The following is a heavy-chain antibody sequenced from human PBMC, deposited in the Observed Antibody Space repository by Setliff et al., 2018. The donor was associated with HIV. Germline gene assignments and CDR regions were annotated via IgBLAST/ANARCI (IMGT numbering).Heavy chain of an antibody. CDR1: GYTFTRNG. V-gene: IGHV1-18*01. Sequence: ASVKVSCKASGYTFTRNGISWVRQAPGQGLEWMGWISAYNGNTNYAQKLQGRVTMTTDTSTSTAHMELRSLRCDDTAVYYCARGVYCSGGSCSWRDLRTYGMDVWGQGTTVTVSS. CDR2: ISAYNGNT. D-gene: IGHD2-15*01. J-gene: IGHJ6*02. CDR3: ARGVYCSGGSCSWRDLRTYGMDV.